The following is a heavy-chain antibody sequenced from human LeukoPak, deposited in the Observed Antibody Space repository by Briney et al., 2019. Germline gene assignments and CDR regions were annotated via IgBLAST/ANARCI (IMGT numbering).Heavy chain of an antibody. J-gene: IGHJ4*02. D-gene: IGHD6-25*01. CDR1: GGSISSGGYS. CDR2: IYHSGST. Sequence: PSQTLSLTCAVSGGSISSGGYSWSWTRQPPGKGLEWIGYIYHSGSTYYNPSLKSRVTISVDRSKNQFSLKLSSVTAADTAVYYCARQDGFRAYDYWGQGTLVTVSS. V-gene: IGHV4-30-2*01. CDR3: ARQDGFRAYDY.